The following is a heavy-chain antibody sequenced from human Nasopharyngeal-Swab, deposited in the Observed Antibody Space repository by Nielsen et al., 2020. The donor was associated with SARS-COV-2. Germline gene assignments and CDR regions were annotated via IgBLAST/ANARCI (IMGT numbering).Heavy chain of an antibody. J-gene: IGHJ3*02. V-gene: IGHV3-33*01. CDR3: ARATPAFDI. CDR2: IWYDGSNK. CDR1: GFSFSTYG. Sequence: GGSLRLSCAASGFSFSTYGMHWVRQSPVKGLEWLTNIWYDGSNKYYADSVKGRFTISRDNARKSLYLQMNSLRAEDTAVYYCARATPAFDIWGQGTMVTVSS.